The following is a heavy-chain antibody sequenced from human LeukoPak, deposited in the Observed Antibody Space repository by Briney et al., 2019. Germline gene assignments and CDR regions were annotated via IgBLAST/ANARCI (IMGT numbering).Heavy chain of an antibody. J-gene: IGHJ5*02. V-gene: IGHV3-30-3*01. Sequence: PGGSLRLSCAASGFTFSSYAMHWVRQAPGKGLEWVAVISYDGSNKYYADSVKGRFTISRDNSKNTLYLQMSSLRAEDTAVYYCARTMLRYFDWLAPFDPWGQGTLVTVSS. CDR2: ISYDGSNK. CDR3: ARTMLRYFDWLAPFDP. D-gene: IGHD3-9*01. CDR1: GFTFSSYA.